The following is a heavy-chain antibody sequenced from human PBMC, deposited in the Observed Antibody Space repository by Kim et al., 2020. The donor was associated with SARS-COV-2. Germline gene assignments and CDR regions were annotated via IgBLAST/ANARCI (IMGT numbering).Heavy chain of an antibody. D-gene: IGHD6-25*01. J-gene: IGHJ2*01. CDR2: SNK. Sequence: SNKYYADSVKGRFTISTANSKNTLYLEMNSRRAEATAVYYGASDSGSTFDLWGRGTLVTVSS. V-gene: IGHV3-30-3*01. CDR3: ASDSGSTFDL.